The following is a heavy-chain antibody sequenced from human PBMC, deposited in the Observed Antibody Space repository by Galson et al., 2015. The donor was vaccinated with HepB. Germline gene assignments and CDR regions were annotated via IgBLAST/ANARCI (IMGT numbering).Heavy chain of an antibody. Sequence: SLRLSCAASGFSFRTYRMTWVRQAPGEGLDWVSCISSTSTYIAYTDSVKGRFTISRDNAKSSVYLQMNDLRAEDTAVYFCAKSVLEGGHWYFDIWGRGTLVTVSS. CDR2: ISSTSTYI. J-gene: IGHJ2*01. V-gene: IGHV3-21*01. CDR1: GFSFRTYR. D-gene: IGHD5/OR15-5a*01. CDR3: AKSVLEGGHWYFDI.